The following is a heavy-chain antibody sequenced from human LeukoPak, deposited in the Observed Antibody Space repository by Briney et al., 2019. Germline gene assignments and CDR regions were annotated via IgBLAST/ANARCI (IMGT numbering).Heavy chain of an antibody. CDR3: AKDRTPYSSSYGFDY. Sequence: PGGSLRLSCAASGFTFDDYAMHWVRQAPGKGLEWVSLISGDGGSTYYADSVKGRFTISRDNSKNSLYLQMNGLRTEDTALYYCAKDRTPYSSSYGFDYWGQGTLVTVSS. D-gene: IGHD6-6*01. V-gene: IGHV3-43*02. J-gene: IGHJ4*02. CDR1: GFTFDDYA. CDR2: ISGDGGST.